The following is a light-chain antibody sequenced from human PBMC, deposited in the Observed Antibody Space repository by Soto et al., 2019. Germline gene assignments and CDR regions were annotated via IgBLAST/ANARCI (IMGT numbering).Light chain of an antibody. CDR2: EAV. V-gene: IGKV1-33*01. CDR1: QDIQNY. J-gene: IGKJ4*01. CDR3: QEFEDVPPHT. Sequence: DIQLTQSPTSLSASIGDRVTITCQASQDIQNYLSWFQHKPGQAPKLLISEAVYLETGVPSRFSGSGSGTDFTFTISSLQPEDIATYYCQEFEDVPPHTFGGGTKVDIK.